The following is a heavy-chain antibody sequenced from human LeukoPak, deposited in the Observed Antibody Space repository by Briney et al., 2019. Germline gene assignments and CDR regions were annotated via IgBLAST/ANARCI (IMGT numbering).Heavy chain of an antibody. CDR1: GFTFSNYG. CDR2: TDTSGNYI. Sequence: GGSLRLSCAASGFTFSNYGMNWVRQAPGKGLEWVSFTDTSGNYIYYGDSVKGRFTTSRDNAKNLVFLQMNGLRAEDTAVYYCARGRSITLLRGVAMSDGFDIWGQGAMVAVSS. J-gene: IGHJ3*02. D-gene: IGHD3-10*01. CDR3: ARGRSITLLRGVAMSDGFDI. V-gene: IGHV3-21*01.